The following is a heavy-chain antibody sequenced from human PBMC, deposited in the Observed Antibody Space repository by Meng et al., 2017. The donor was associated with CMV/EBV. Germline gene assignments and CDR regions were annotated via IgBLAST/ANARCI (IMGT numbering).Heavy chain of an antibody. Sequence: LSLTCAASGFTFSSYAMHWVRQAPGKGLEWVAVISYDGSNKYYADSVKGRFTISRDNSKNTLYLQMNSLRAEDTAVYYCAKDDFWSVPGDTIDAFDIWGQGTMVTVSS. CDR3: AKDDFWSVPGDTIDAFDI. CDR2: ISYDGSNK. D-gene: IGHD3-3*01. V-gene: IGHV3-30-3*01. CDR1: GFTFSSYA. J-gene: IGHJ3*02.